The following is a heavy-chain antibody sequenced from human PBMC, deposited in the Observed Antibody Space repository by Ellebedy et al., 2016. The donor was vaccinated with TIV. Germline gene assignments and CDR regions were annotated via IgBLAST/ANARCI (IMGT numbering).Heavy chain of an antibody. CDR1: GFPFYNYA. CDR2: ISYDGNNK. J-gene: IGHJ3*02. D-gene: IGHD3-22*01. V-gene: IGHV3-30-3*01. CDR3: ARERCESSGYCNNDPFDI. Sequence: GESLKISXAASGFPFYNYAMHWVRQAPGKGLVWVAVISYDGNNKYYADSVKGRFTISRDNSKNTLYLQMTSLRPEDTAVYSWARERCESSGYCNNDPFDIWGQGTMVTVSS.